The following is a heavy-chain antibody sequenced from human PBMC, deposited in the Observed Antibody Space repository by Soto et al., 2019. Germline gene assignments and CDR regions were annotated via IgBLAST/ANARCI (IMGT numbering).Heavy chain of an antibody. CDR1: GGSFGNSA. CDR2: FIPVYRTL. Sequence: QVLLVQSGAEVKKPGSSVKISCKASGGSFGNSAINWVRQTPGQGLEWLGGFIPVYRTLNYAQKFQGRVKITAYESTGTDYMTLNSLASNDTAVYYCATGVIWIGYFTVDSWGQGTRVNVSS. V-gene: IGHV1-69*01. CDR3: ATGVIWIGYFTVDS. D-gene: IGHD3-3*01. J-gene: IGHJ4*02.